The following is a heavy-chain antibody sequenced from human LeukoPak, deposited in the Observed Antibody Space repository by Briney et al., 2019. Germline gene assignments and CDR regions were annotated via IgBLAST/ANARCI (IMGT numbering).Heavy chain of an antibody. CDR1: GGSFSGYY. J-gene: IGHJ6*02. CDR2: INHSGST. CDR3: ARGGAPSTRTFYYYYYGMDV. Sequence: SETLSLTCAVYGGSFSGYYWSWIRQPPGKGLEWIGEINHSGSTSYNPSLKSRVTISVDTSKNQFSLKLSSVTAADTAVYYCARGGAPSTRTFYYYYYGMDVWGQGTTVTVSS. D-gene: IGHD1-26*01. V-gene: IGHV4-34*01.